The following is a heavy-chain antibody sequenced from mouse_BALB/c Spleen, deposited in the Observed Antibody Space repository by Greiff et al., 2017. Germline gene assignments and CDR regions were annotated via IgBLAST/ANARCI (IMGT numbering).Heavy chain of an antibody. CDR3: NARGYGNYSWFAY. CDR1: GFNIKDYY. V-gene: IGHV14-4*02. Sequence: EVQLQQSGAELVRPGASVKLSCTASGFNIKDYYMHWVKQRPEQGLEWIGWIDPENGDTEYAPKFQGKATMTADTSSNTAYLQLSSLTSEDTAVYYCNARGYGNYSWFAYWGQGTLVTVSA. CDR2: IDPENGDT. J-gene: IGHJ3*01. D-gene: IGHD2-1*01.